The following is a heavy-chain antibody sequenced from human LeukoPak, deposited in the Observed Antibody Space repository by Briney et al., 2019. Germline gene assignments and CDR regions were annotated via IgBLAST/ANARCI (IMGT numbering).Heavy chain of an antibody. CDR3: AMAPYSSSWYGPPSWFDP. Sequence: PGGSLRLSCAASGFTFSSYAMSWVRQAPGKGLEWVSAISGSGGSTYYADSVKGRFTISRDNSKNTLYLQMNSLRAEDTAVYHCAMAPYSSSWYGPPSWFDPWGQGILVTVSS. D-gene: IGHD6-13*01. J-gene: IGHJ5*02. CDR1: GFTFSSYA. CDR2: ISGSGGST. V-gene: IGHV3-23*01.